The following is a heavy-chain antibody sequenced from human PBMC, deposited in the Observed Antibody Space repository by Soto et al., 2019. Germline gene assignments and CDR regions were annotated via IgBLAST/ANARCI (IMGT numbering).Heavy chain of an antibody. V-gene: IGHV1-18*01. J-gene: IGHJ4*02. Sequence: QVQLVQSGAEVKKPGASVKVSCKASGYTFTSYGSSWVRQAPGQGPEWMGWISTNNGNTNYAQKIRGRVTMTTDTSTSTAYMELRSLRSDDTAVYYCARHTSSWPFDYWGQGTLVTVSS. D-gene: IGHD6-13*01. CDR1: GYTFTSYG. CDR2: ISTNNGNT. CDR3: ARHTSSWPFDY.